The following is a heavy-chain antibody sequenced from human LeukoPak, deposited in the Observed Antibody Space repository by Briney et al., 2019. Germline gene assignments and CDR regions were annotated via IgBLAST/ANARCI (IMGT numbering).Heavy chain of an antibody. Sequence: SETLSLTCAVYGGSFSGYYWSWIRQPPGKGLEWIGEINHSGSTNYNPSLKSRVTISVDTSKNQFSLKLSSVTAADTAVYYCARGLMGATPPHYMDVWGKGTTVTVSS. V-gene: IGHV4-34*01. D-gene: IGHD1-26*01. CDR3: ARGLMGATPPHYMDV. CDR2: INHSGST. J-gene: IGHJ6*03. CDR1: GGSFSGYY.